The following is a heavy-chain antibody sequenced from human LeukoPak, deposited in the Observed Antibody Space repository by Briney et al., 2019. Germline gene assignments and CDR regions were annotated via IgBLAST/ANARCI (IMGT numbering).Heavy chain of an antibody. J-gene: IGHJ3*02. CDR2: ISISTTTI. CDR3: ARVGTELAFDI. D-gene: IGHD2-21*02. V-gene: IGHV3-48*01. Sequence: GGSLRLSCAASGFMFRSYSMNWLRQPPGKGLEWVSYISISTTTIYYTDSVKGRFTISRDNAKNSLFLQMKSLRAEDTAVYYCARVGTELAFDIWGQGTVVTVSS. CDR1: GFMFRSYS.